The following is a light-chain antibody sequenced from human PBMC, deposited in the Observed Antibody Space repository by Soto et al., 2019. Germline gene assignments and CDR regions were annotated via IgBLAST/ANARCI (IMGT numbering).Light chain of an antibody. V-gene: IGLV1-44*01. CDR1: SSNIGSNT. CDR2: SNN. J-gene: IGLJ2*01. Sequence: QSVLTQPPSASGTPGQRVTISCSGSSSNIGSNTVNWYQQLPGTAPKLLIYSNNQRPSGVPDRFSGSKSGTSASLAISGLQSEDEGDYYCAAWDDSLDGGVFGGGTQVTV. CDR3: AAWDDSLDGGV.